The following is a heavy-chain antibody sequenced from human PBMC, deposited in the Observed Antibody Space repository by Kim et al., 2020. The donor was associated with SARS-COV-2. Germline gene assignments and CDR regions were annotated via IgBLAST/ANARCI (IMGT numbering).Heavy chain of an antibody. Sequence: GGSLRLSCAASGFTFSSYGMHWVRQAPVKGLEWVAVISYDGSNKYYADSVKGRFTISRDNSKNTLYLQMNSLRAEDTAVYYCAKDMGATMIVVAGDAFDIWGQGTMVTVSS. V-gene: IGHV3-30*18. J-gene: IGHJ3*02. CDR2: ISYDGSNK. CDR3: AKDMGATMIVVAGDAFDI. CDR1: GFTFSSYG. D-gene: IGHD3-22*01.